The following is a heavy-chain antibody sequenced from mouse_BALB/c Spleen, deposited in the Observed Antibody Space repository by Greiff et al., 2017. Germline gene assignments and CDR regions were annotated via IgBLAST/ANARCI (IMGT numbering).Heavy chain of an antibody. D-gene: IGHD4-1*01. V-gene: IGHV2-9*02. Sequence: QVQLKESGPGLVAPSQSLSITCTVSGFSLTSYGVHWVRQPPGKGLEWLGVIWAGGSTNYNSALMSRLSISKDNSKSQVFLKMNSLQTDDTAMYTCARDRSLTGYMDYWGQGTSVTVSS. CDR2: IWAGGST. J-gene: IGHJ4*01. CDR3: ARDRSLTGYMDY. CDR1: GFSLTSYG.